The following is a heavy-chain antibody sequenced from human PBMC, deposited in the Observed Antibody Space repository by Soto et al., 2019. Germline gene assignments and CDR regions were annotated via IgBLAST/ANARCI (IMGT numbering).Heavy chain of an antibody. CDR2: IVVGSGNT. Sequence: GASVKVSCKASGFTFTSSAVQWVRQARGQRLEWIGWIVVGSGNTNYAQKFQERVTITRDMSTSTAYMELSSLRSEDTAVYYCARYYDFWSGYRSRNYYYYGMDVWGQGTTVTVSS. J-gene: IGHJ6*02. V-gene: IGHV1-58*01. CDR1: GFTFTSSA. D-gene: IGHD3-3*01. CDR3: ARYYDFWSGYRSRNYYYYGMDV.